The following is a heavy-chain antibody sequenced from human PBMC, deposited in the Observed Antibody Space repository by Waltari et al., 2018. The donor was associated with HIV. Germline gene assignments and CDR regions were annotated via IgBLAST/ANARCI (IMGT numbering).Heavy chain of an antibody. J-gene: IGHJ6*02. Sequence: EVKLLESGGGLIQPGGSLRLSCATYGFSIATYGMSWVRQVPGKGLEWVASISGRGGGTHYADGVMGRFTISRDTSKNTVSLHMNSLRAEDTATYYCTTCDSGEKSYYYYSGMDVWGQGTTVIVSS. D-gene: IGHD4-17*01. CDR3: TTCDSGEKSYYYYSGMDV. CDR2: ISGRGGGT. V-gene: IGHV3-23*01. CDR1: GFSIATYG.